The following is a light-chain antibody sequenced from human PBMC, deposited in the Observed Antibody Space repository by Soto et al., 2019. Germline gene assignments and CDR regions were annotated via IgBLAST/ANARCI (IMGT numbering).Light chain of an antibody. CDR1: QGVLYSSNNKNY. Sequence: DIVLTQSPDSLAVSLGERATINCKSSQGVLYSSNNKNYLAWYQQKPGQPPKLLIYWASTRESGVPDRFSGSGSGTDFTLTIISLQAEDVAVYYCQQYYSTLFTFGPGTKVDIK. J-gene: IGKJ3*01. CDR3: QQYYSTLFT. CDR2: WAS. V-gene: IGKV4-1*01.